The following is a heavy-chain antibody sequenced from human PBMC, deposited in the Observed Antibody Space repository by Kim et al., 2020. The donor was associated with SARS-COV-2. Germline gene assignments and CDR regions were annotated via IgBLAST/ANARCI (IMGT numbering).Heavy chain of an antibody. Sequence: GGSLRLSCAASGFTFSSYWMHWVRQAPGKGLVWVSGISSDGSSKSYADSVKGRFTISRDNAKNTLYLQMNSLRAEDTAVHYCARGPGVRDPTPFDPWGQGTLVTVSS. J-gene: IGHJ5*02. CDR1: GFTFSSYW. CDR3: ARGPGVRDPTPFDP. D-gene: IGHD7-27*01. V-gene: IGHV3-74*01. CDR2: ISSDGSSK.